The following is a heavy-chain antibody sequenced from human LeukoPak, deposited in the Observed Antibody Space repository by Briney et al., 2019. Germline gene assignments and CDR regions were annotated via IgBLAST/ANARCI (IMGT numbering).Heavy chain of an antibody. CDR1: GFTFGDYG. D-gene: IGHD2-2*01. CDR3: SKWKAIVLVPAARSPIDY. CDR2: SNWNGETT. V-gene: IGHV3-20*04. J-gene: IGHJ4*02. Sequence: GGSLRLSCAASGFTFGDYGMSWVRQAPGKGLEWVSGSNWNGETTGYADSVKGRFTISRDNAKKSLYLQMNSLRAEDTAVYYCSKWKAIVLVPAARSPIDYWGQGTLVTVSS.